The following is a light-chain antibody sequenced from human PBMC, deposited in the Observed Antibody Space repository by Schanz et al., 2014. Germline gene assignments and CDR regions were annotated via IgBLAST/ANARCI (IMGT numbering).Light chain of an antibody. CDR1: ISDVGGYNY. CDR2: DVH. V-gene: IGLV2-14*03. Sequence: QSALTQPASVSGSPGQSITISCTGTISDVGGYNYVSWYQQHPGKAPKLIVYDVHDRPSGVPDRFSGSKSGDTASLTISGLQAEDEADYYCSSYTTSNNYVFGTGTKLTVL. CDR3: SSYTTSNNYV. J-gene: IGLJ1*01.